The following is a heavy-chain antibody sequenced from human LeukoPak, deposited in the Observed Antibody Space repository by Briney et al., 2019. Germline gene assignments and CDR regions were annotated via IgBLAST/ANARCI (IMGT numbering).Heavy chain of an antibody. J-gene: IGHJ4*02. Sequence: ASVKVSCKASGYTFTSYYMHWVRQAPGQGLEWMGIIDPSDGSTIYAQKFQGRVTMTRDMSTSTVHMQLSSLRSEDTAVYHCARGGHGTSVAVAGTGDFWGQGTLLTVSS. CDR2: IDPSDGST. CDR3: ARGGHGTSVAVAGTGDF. CDR1: GYTFTSYY. V-gene: IGHV1-46*01. D-gene: IGHD6-19*01.